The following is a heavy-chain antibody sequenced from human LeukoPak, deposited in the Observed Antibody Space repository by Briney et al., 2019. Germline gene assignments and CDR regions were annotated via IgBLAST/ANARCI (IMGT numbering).Heavy chain of an antibody. V-gene: IGHV1-69*05. D-gene: IGHD2-2*01. CDR1: GGTFSSYA. J-gene: IGHJ5*02. CDR2: IIPIFGTA. CDR3: ASRYCSSTSCYHNWFDP. Sequence: SVKVSCKASGGTFSSYAISWVRQAPGQGLEWMGGIIPIFGTANYAQKFQGRVTITTDESTSTAYMELSSLRSEDTAVYYCASRYCSSTSCYHNWFDPWGQGTLVTVSS.